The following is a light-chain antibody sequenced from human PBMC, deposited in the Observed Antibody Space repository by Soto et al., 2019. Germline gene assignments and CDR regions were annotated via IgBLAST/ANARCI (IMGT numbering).Light chain of an antibody. CDR2: DAS. CDR1: QSITTF. CDR3: QQLHGYPIT. V-gene: IGKV1-5*01. J-gene: IGKJ5*01. Sequence: GDRVTITCRASQSITTFLAWYQQKPGKAPQILIYDASKLEPGVPSRLSGGGSGTHFTLTISSLQPEDFATYYCQQLHGYPITFGQGTRLEIK.